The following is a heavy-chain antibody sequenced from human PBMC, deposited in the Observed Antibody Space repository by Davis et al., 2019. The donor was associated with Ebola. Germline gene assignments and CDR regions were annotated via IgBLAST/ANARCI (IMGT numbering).Heavy chain of an antibody. J-gene: IGHJ2*01. CDR2: ISRDGISE. V-gene: IGHV3-30*04. CDR1: GFTFSSYA. CDR3: ARDYYDPSEGTLRYFDL. D-gene: IGHD3-22*01. Sequence: GGSLRLSCAVSGFTFSSYAMHWVRQAPGKGLEWVAVISRDGISENYADSVKGRFTISRDNSKNTLYLQMNSLRAEDTAVYYCARDYYDPSEGTLRYFDLWGRGTLVTVSS.